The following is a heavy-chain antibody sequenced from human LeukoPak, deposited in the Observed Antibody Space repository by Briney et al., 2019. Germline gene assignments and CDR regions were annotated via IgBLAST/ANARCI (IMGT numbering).Heavy chain of an antibody. D-gene: IGHD4-11*01. Sequence: GGSLRLSCSASGFTFSNYWMSWVRQAPGKGLEWVANIKEDGSQRNYVDSVRGRFTISRDNAKNSLYLQMNSLRAEDTAMYYCARGLPPVMKYYFDYWGQGTLVTVSS. CDR1: GFTFSNYW. V-gene: IGHV3-7*02. J-gene: IGHJ4*02. CDR3: ARGLPPVMKYYFDY. CDR2: IKEDGSQR.